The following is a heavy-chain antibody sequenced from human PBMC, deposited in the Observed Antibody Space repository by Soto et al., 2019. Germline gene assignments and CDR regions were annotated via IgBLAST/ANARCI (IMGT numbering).Heavy chain of an antibody. Sequence: QVQLVESGGGVVQPGRSLRLSCAASGFTFSSYGMHWVRQAPGKGLEWVAVISYDGSNKYYADSVKGRFTISRDNSKNTLYLQMNSLRAEDTAVYYCAIGEGPDYWGQGTLVTVSS. CDR2: ISYDGSNK. J-gene: IGHJ4*02. CDR3: AIGEGPDY. V-gene: IGHV3-30*03. CDR1: GFTFSSYG.